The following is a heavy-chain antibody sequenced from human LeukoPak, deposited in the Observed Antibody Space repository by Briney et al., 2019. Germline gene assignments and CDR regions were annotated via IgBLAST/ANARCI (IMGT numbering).Heavy chain of an antibody. J-gene: IGHJ4*02. CDR1: GFTFSSYW. D-gene: IGHD5-24*01. V-gene: IGHV3-74*03. CDR3: ARDSPWLPDPY. Sequence: GGSLRLSCAASGFTFSSYWMHWVRQAPGEGLVWLSVINSDGSDISYADSVRGRFTISRDNARNTLYLQMNSLRADDTAVYYCARDSPWLPDPYWGQGTLVTVSS. CDR2: INSDGSDI.